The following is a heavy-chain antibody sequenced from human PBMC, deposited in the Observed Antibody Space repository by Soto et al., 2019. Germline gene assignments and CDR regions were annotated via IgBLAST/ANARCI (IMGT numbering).Heavy chain of an antibody. CDR3: ARHKTDYNNHYYSYGMDV. Sequence: PGESLKISCKGPGFSFTNYWIGWVRQMPGKGLEWMGIIYPGDSDTRYSPSFQGQVTMSADKSISTAYLQWSSLKASDTAIYYCARHKTDYNNHYYSYGMDVWGQGTTVTVSS. J-gene: IGHJ6*02. CDR1: GFSFTNYW. CDR2: IYPGDSDT. V-gene: IGHV5-51*01. D-gene: IGHD4-4*01.